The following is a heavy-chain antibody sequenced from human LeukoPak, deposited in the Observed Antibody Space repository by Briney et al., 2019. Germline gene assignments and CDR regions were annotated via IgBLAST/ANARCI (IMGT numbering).Heavy chain of an antibody. CDR2: INHSGST. CDR3: ARGLLKLRYYYDSSGRRPYNWFDP. V-gene: IGHV4-39*07. D-gene: IGHD3-22*01. Sequence: PSETLSLTCTVSGGSISSSSYYWGWIRQPPGKGLEWIGEINHSGSTNYNPSLKSRVTISVDTSKNQFSLKLSSVTAADTAVYYCARGLLKLRYYYDSSGRRPYNWFDPWGQGTLVTVSS. J-gene: IGHJ5*02. CDR1: GGSISSSSYY.